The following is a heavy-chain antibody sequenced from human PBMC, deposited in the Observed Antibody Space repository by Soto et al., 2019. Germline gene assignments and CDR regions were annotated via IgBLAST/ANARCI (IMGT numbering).Heavy chain of an antibody. CDR2: IYYSGST. CDR1: GGSISSGGYY. Sequence: PSETLSLTCTVSGGSISSGGYYWSWIRQPPGKGLEWIGYIYYSGSTNYNPSLKCRVTISVDTSKNQFSLKLSSVTAADTAVYYCARARYDILRGRYYYSMDVWGQGTTVTVSS. V-gene: IGHV4-61*08. CDR3: ARARYDILRGRYYYSMDV. D-gene: IGHD3-9*01. J-gene: IGHJ6*02.